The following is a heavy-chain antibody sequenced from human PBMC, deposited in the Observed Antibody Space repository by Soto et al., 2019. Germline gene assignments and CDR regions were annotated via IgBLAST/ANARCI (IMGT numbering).Heavy chain of an antibody. CDR3: ARLPQFLWFGALTPLAYYFNY. Sequence: PGESLKISCTGSGYSFSTYWIAWVRQMPGKGLEWMGIIYPGDSDTRYSPSFQGQVTISADTSTKTAYLQWSSLKASGNAIYYRARLPQFLWFGALTPLAYYFNYWGPGTLVTVSS. D-gene: IGHD3-10*01. J-gene: IGHJ4*02. CDR1: GYSFSTYW. CDR2: IYPGDSDT. V-gene: IGHV5-51*01.